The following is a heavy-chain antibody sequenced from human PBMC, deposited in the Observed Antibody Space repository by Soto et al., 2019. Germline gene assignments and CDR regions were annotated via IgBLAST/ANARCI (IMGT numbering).Heavy chain of an antibody. J-gene: IGHJ4*02. CDR3: AKDLGYYDSSGYPSIDY. CDR1: GFTFSSYG. CDR2: ISYDGSNK. D-gene: IGHD3-22*01. V-gene: IGHV3-30*18. Sequence: QVQLVESGGGVVQPGRSLRLSCAASGFTFSSYGMHWVRQAPGKGLEWVAVISYDGSNKYYADSVKGRFTISRDNSKNTLYLQMNSLRAEDTAVYYCAKDLGYYDSSGYPSIDYWGQGTLVTVSS.